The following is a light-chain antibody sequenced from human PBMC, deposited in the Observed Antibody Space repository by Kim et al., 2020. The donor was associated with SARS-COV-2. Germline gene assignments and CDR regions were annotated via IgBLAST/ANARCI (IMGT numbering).Light chain of an antibody. CDR2: DAS. V-gene: IGKV3-11*01. CDR3: QQRSNWLT. CDR1: QSVSSY. J-gene: IGKJ3*01. Sequence: EIVLTHSPATLSLSPGERATLSCRASQSVSSYLAWYQQKPVQAPRLLIYDASNRATGIPARFSGSGSGTDFTLTISSLEPEDFAVYYCQQRSNWLTFGPGTKVDIK.